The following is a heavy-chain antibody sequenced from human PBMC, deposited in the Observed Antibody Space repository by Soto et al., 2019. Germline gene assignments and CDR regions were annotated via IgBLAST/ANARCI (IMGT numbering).Heavy chain of an antibody. CDR2: IIPMLGVR. J-gene: IGHJ3*02. D-gene: IGHD2-21*01. CDR3: TIGSWSGEVFDI. Sequence: QVQLVQSGAEVKKPGSSVKVSCKDSGGTFNTYSMFWVRQAPGQGLEWMGRIIPMLGVRNYAQRFQDRVTITADKSTATVHMELSSLRSGDTALYYCTIGSWSGEVFDIWGQGPMVTVSS. V-gene: IGHV1-69*02. CDR1: GGTFNTYS.